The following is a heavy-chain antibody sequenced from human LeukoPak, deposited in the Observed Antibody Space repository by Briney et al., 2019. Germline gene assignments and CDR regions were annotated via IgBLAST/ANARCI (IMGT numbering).Heavy chain of an antibody. D-gene: IGHD1-1*01. CDR1: GFTFSSYA. Sequence: GGSLRLSCAASGFTFSSYAMTWVRHAPGKGLEWVSAVSGGGDSTYYADSVQGRFTISRDNSRNTLYLQMHSLRADDSAVYYWAKDPWNDYWGQGALVTVSS. J-gene: IGHJ4*02. CDR2: VSGGGDST. CDR3: AKDPWNDY. V-gene: IGHV3-23*01.